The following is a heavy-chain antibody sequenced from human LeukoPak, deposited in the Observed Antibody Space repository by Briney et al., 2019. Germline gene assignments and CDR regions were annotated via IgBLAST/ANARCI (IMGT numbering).Heavy chain of an antibody. CDR1: GDSVSSNSAA. CDR3: ARDLAGTYDSSGYTYYFDY. D-gene: IGHD3-22*01. CDR2: TYYRSKWYN. Sequence: SQTLSLTCAISGDSVSSNSAAWNWIRQSPSRGLEWLGRTYYRSKWYNDYAVSVKSRITINPDTSKNQFSLQLNSVTPEDTAVYYCARDLAGTYDSSGYTYYFDYWGQGTLVTVSS. V-gene: IGHV6-1*01. J-gene: IGHJ4*02.